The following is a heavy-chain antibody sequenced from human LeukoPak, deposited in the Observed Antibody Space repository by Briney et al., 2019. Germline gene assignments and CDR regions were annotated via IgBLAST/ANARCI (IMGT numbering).Heavy chain of an antibody. V-gene: IGHV3-23*01. CDR3: AKTPSITIFGVVRD. Sequence: GGSLRLSCAASGFTFSSYAMSWVGQAPGKGLEWVSAISGSGGSTYYADSVKGRFTISRDNSKNTLYLQMNSLRAEDTAVYYCAKTPSITIFGVVRDWGQGTLVTVSS. CDR2: ISGSGGST. CDR1: GFTFSSYA. D-gene: IGHD3-3*01. J-gene: IGHJ4*02.